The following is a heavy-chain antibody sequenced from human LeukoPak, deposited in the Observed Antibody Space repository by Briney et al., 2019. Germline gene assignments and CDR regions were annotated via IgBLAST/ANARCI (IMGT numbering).Heavy chain of an antibody. CDR1: GYTFTSYG. V-gene: IGHV1-18*01. CDR3: ARGGELTYTGY. J-gene: IGHJ4*02. Sequence: ASVKVSCKASGYTFTSYGISWVRQAPGQGLEWMGWINADNGNTKYSQNFQGRVTITRDTSASTAYMELSSLTSEDTAVYYCARGGELTYTGYWGQGTLVTVSS. CDR2: INADNGNT. D-gene: IGHD3-16*01.